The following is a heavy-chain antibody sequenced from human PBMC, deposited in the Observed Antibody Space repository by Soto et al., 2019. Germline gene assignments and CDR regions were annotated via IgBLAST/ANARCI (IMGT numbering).Heavy chain of an antibody. J-gene: IGHJ6*02. Sequence: EAHLVESGGGLVKPGGSLRVSCVASTFTINTYSLNWVRQAPGKGPEWVSSITSGSSFIDYADSVKGRFTISRDDAKNSLFLQMSSVIADGTAVSYCARSQRNGAMDVWGQGTTVTVSS. CDR3: ARSQRNGAMDV. CDR2: ITSGSSFI. D-gene: IGHD2-8*01. V-gene: IGHV3-21*01. CDR1: TFTINTYS.